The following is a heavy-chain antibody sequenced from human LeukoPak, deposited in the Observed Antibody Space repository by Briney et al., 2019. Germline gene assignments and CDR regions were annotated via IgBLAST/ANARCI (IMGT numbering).Heavy chain of an antibody. CDR3: ARGTIAVAGPHFDY. D-gene: IGHD6-13*01. J-gene: IGHJ4*02. V-gene: IGHV4-59*13. CDR2: VYYSGGT. Sequence: SETLSLTCTVSGGSISTYYWSWIRQPPGKGLEWIGYVYYSGGTNYNPSLKSRVTISVDTSKNQFSLKLSSVTAADTAAYFCARGTIAVAGPHFDYRGQGTLVTVSS. CDR1: GGSISTYY.